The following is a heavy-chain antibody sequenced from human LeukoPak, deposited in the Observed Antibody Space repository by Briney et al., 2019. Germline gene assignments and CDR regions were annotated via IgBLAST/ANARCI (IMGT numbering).Heavy chain of an antibody. Sequence: SETLSLTCTVSGGSISSYYWSWIRQPPWKGLEWIGDIYTSGSTNYNPSLNSRVTISVDTSKNQFSLKLSSVTAADTAVYYCAGTPGIAVAGTSYYFDYWGQGTLVTVSS. CDR2: IYTSGST. V-gene: IGHV4-4*09. D-gene: IGHD6-19*01. CDR1: GGSISSYY. CDR3: AGTPGIAVAGTSYYFDY. J-gene: IGHJ4*02.